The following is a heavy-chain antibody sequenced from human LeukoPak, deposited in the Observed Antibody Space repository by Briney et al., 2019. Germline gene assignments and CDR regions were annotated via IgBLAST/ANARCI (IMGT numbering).Heavy chain of an antibody. CDR3: ARLSGYHFDY. D-gene: IGHD5-12*01. CDR1: SGSLSDKY. CDR2: INPSGRT. Sequence: KPSETLSLTRGVYSGSLSDKYWSWIRQPPGKGLEWIGEINPSGRTNYNPSLKSRVTMSIDTSKNQFSLKLSSVTAADTAVYYCARLSGYHFDYWGQGALVTVSS. V-gene: IGHV4-34*01. J-gene: IGHJ4*02.